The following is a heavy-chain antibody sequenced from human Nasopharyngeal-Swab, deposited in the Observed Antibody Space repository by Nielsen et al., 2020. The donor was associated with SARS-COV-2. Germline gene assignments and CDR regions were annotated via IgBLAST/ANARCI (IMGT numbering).Heavy chain of an antibody. D-gene: IGHD3-3*01. J-gene: IGHJ6*02. CDR3: ARDGLDYDFWSAYFMDV. V-gene: IGHV3-21*01. Sequence: VRQAPGKGLEWVSGLSVSWTGGNTYYADSVKGRFTISRDNTKNSLSLQMNSLRAEDTAVYYCARDGLDYDFWSAYFMDVWGQGTTVTVSS. CDR2: LSVSWTGGNT.